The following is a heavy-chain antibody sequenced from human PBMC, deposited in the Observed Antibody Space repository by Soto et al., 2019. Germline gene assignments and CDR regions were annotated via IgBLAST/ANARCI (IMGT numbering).Heavy chain of an antibody. Sequence: GASVKCSFKASGYTFTGYYMHWVRQAPGQGLEWMGWINPNSGGTNYAQKFQGRVTMTRDTSISTAYMELSRLRSDDTAVYYCASDVDFWRGSYVMDVWGQVTTVTVSS. V-gene: IGHV1-2*02. CDR2: INPNSGGT. CDR1: GYTFTGYY. J-gene: IGHJ6*02. D-gene: IGHD3-3*01. CDR3: ASDVDFWRGSYVMDV.